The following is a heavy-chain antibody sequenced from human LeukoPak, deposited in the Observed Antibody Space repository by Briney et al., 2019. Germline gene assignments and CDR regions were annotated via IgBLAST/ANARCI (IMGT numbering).Heavy chain of an antibody. CDR3: ARWYYYDSSGYYYFDY. Sequence: SETLSLTCTVSGGSISSYYWSWIRQPAGKGLEWIGRIYTSGSTNYNPSLKSRVTMSVDTSKNQPSLKLSSVTAADTAVYYCARWYYYDSSGYYYFDYWGQGTLVTVSS. CDR2: IYTSGST. CDR1: GGSISSYY. J-gene: IGHJ4*02. V-gene: IGHV4-4*07. D-gene: IGHD3-22*01.